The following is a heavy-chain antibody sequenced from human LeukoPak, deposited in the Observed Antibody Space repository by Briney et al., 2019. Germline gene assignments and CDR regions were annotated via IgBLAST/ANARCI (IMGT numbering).Heavy chain of an antibody. D-gene: IGHD3-22*01. CDR2: VYYSGDT. V-gene: IGHV4-61*01. Sequence: SETLSLTCTVSGGSVSSGNYYWSWIRQPPGKGLEWIGYVYYSGDTNYNPSLKGRVTISVDTSKNQVSLKLSSVTAADTAVYYCARDPSGYFNYWGQGTLVTVSS. CDR3: ARDPSGYFNY. CDR1: GGSVSSGNYY. J-gene: IGHJ4*02.